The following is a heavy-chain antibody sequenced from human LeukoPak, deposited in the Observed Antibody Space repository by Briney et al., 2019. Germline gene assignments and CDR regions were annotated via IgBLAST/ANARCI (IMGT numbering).Heavy chain of an antibody. CDR3: ASLNWFDP. CDR2: IWYDGSSK. Sequence: PGRSLRLSCAASGFTFSSYGMHWVRQAPGKGLEWVAVIWYDGSSKYYADSVKGRFTISRDNSKNTLYLQMNSLRAEDTAVYYCASLNWFDPWGQGTLVTVSS. V-gene: IGHV3-33*01. J-gene: IGHJ5*02. CDR1: GFTFSSYG.